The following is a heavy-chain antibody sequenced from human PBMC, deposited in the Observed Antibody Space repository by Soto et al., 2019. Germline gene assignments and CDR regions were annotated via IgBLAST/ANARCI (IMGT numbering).Heavy chain of an antibody. J-gene: IGHJ6*02. CDR2: IIPISETT. Sequence: QVQLVQSGAEVKKPGSSVKVSCKASGGTFSSYAISWVRQAPGQGLEWMGGIIPISETTNYAQKFQGRVTNTADESKSTAYTELSSLRSEDTAVYYCARSQGSSTSLEIYYYYYYGMDVWGQGTTVTVSS. D-gene: IGHD2-2*01. CDR1: GGTFSSYA. CDR3: ARSQGSSTSLEIYYYYYYGMDV. V-gene: IGHV1-69*01.